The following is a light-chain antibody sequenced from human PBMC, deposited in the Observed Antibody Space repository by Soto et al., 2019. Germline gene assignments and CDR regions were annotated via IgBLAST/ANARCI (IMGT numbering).Light chain of an antibody. CDR3: QQYGSSPIT. Sequence: EIMMTQSPSTLPVSPGDRATLSCRARQSVRSNLEWYQQKPAQAPRLLLYDASNRATGIPARFSGSGSGTDLTLTISSLEPEDVEVYYCQQYGSSPITFGQGTRLEIK. CDR2: DAS. CDR1: QSVRSN. J-gene: IGKJ5*01. V-gene: IGKV3-20*01.